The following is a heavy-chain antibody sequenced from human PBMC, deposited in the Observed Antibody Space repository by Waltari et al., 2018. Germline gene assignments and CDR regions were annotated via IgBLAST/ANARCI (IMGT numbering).Heavy chain of an antibody. J-gene: IGHJ2*01. CDR3: AKDRNIVVVPAAPTSAFDL. CDR1: GFTFSSYA. V-gene: IGHV3-23*01. CDR2: ISGSGGST. D-gene: IGHD2-2*01. Sequence: EVQLLESGGGLVQPGGSLRLSCAASGFTFSSYAMSWVRQAPGKGLEWVSAISGSGGSTYYVDSVKGRFTISRDNSKNTLYLQMNSLRAEDTAVYYCAKDRNIVVVPAAPTSAFDLWGRGTLVTVSS.